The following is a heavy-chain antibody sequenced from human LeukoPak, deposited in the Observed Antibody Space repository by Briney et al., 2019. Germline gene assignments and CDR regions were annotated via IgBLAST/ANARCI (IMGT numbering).Heavy chain of an antibody. CDR3: ARGLRQFDY. CDR1: KFTVSTYG. Sequence: QPGGSLRLSCAASKFTVSTYGMTWVRQAPGRGLEWVSGISGGGINTYYADSVKGRFTISRDNSKGTLYLQMNSLRVEDTAVYYCARGLRQFDYWGQGTLVTVSS. CDR2: ISGGGINT. V-gene: IGHV3-23*01. J-gene: IGHJ4*02. D-gene: IGHD5-18*01.